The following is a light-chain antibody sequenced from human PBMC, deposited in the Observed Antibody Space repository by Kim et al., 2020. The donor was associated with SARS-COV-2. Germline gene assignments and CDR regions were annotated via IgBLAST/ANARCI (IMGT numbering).Light chain of an antibody. CDR1: SGSIVSNF. CDR3: QSFDGTNYWV. V-gene: IGLV6-57*01. CDR2: EDN. J-gene: IGLJ3*02. Sequence: NFMLTQPHSVSESPGKTVTISCTRSSGSIVSNFVQWYQQRPGSSPTTVIYEDNQRPSGVPDRFSGSIDRSSNSASLTISGLKTEDEADYYCQSFDGTNYWVFGGGTKLTVL.